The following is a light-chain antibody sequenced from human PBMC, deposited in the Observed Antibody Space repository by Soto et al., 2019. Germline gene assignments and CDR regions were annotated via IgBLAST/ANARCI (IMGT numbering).Light chain of an antibody. CDR2: GVS. Sequence: EIALTQSPGTLSLSPGERATLSCRASQSVSSSYLAWYQQKPGQAPRLLIYGVSSRATGIPDRFSGSGSGTDFTLTISRLEPEDFAVYYCQQYGSSPPVTLGQGKRLEIK. V-gene: IGKV3-20*01. CDR1: QSVSSSY. J-gene: IGKJ5*01. CDR3: QQYGSSPPVT.